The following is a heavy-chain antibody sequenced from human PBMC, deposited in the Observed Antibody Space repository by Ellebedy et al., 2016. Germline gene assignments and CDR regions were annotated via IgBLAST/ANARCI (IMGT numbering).Heavy chain of an antibody. CDR2: ISAGSDDT. D-gene: IGHD4-17*01. Sequence: GGSLRLSXVASGLNFDTFFMSWVRQAPGKGLEWVSTISAGSDDTRFADSVKGRFTVSRDNSRNTVYLRMNNLRVEDTALYYCRQGHYADLWGQGTLVTVSS. CDR3: RQGHYADL. J-gene: IGHJ5*02. V-gene: IGHV3-23*01. CDR1: GLNFDTFF.